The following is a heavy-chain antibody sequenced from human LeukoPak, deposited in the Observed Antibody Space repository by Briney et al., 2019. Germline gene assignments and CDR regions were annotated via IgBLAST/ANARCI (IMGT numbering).Heavy chain of an antibody. CDR1: GGTFNNSA. V-gene: IGHV1-69*05. J-gene: IGHJ5*02. D-gene: IGHD4-17*01. CDR2: IMPLFGTA. CDR3: ARDVHGDYGSGWFDP. Sequence: SVKVSCKTSGGTFNNSAISWVRQVPGQGLEWLGGIMPLFGTAGYAQKFQGRVTITKDESTRTVYLELTSLTSDDTAVYYCARDVHGDYGSGWFDPWGQGTLVSVSS.